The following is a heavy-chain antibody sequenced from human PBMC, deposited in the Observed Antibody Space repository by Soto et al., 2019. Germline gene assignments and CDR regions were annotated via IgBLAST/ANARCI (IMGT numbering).Heavy chain of an antibody. CDR2: IYAGGST. J-gene: IGHJ4*02. CDR3: ATEGNTWPFGY. Sequence: GGSLRLSCAASGLTVSSNYMSWVRQAPGKGLEWVSIIYAGGSTYYADSVKGRFTISRDNSKNMLYLQMNSLGAEDTAVYYCATEGNTWPFGYWGQGTLVTVSS. CDR1: GLTVSSNY. V-gene: IGHV3-66*01.